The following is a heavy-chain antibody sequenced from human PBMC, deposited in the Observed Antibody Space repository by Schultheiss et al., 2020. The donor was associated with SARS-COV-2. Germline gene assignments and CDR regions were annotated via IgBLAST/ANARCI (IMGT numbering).Heavy chain of an antibody. CDR1: GGSISSGGYY. D-gene: IGHD3-22*01. Sequence: SQTLSLTCTVSGGSISSGGYYWGWIRQPPGKGLEWIGYIYYSGSTNYNPSLKSRVTMSVDTSKNQFSLKLSSVTAADTAVYYCARDQSGGYYQNEAFDIWGQGTMVTVSS. V-gene: IGHV4-61*08. J-gene: IGHJ3*02. CDR2: IYYSGST. CDR3: ARDQSGGYYQNEAFDI.